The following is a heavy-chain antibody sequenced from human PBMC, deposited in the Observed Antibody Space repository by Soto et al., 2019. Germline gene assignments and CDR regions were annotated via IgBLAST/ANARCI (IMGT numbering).Heavy chain of an antibody. CDR1: GYTFTSYY. Sequence: ASVKVSCKASGYTFTSYYMHWVRQAPGQRLEWMGWINVASGGTDYSQKFQGRVTIATDTSATIAYMEMSSLTSEDTAIYYCGRTYCDSTSCYSTDHWGQGTLVTVSS. CDR3: GRTYCDSTSCYSTDH. J-gene: IGHJ4*02. CDR2: INVASGGT. V-gene: IGHV1-3*01. D-gene: IGHD2-2*01.